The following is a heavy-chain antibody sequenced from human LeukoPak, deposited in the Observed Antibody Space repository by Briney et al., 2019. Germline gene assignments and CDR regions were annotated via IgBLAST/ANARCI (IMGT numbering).Heavy chain of an antibody. Sequence: PGGSLRLSCAVSGFTFSRYWMSWVRQAPGEGPEWVANIKQDGSEEYYVDSVKGRFTISRDNAMESLYLQMNSLRAEDTAVYYCAIGPLGYCSTGSCAFDVWGQGTMVIVSS. CDR3: AIGPLGYCSTGSCAFDV. D-gene: IGHD2-15*01. CDR1: GFTFSRYW. V-gene: IGHV3-7*01. J-gene: IGHJ3*01. CDR2: IKQDGSEE.